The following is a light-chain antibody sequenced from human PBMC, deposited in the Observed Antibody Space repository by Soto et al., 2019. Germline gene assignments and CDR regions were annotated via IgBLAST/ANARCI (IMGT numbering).Light chain of an antibody. Sequence: QSVLTQPPSVSGAPGQRVIISCTESTSNIGAGYDVHWYQQLPGTAPKLLIYGNNNRPSGVPDRFSGSKSGTSASLAITGLQAEDEADYYCQSYDSSLRVVFGGGTKVTVL. CDR2: GNN. CDR3: QSYDSSLRVV. J-gene: IGLJ2*01. CDR1: TSNIGAGYD. V-gene: IGLV1-40*01.